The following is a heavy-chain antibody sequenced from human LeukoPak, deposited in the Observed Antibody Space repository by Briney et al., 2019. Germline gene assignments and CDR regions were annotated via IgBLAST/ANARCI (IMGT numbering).Heavy chain of an antibody. Sequence: SETLSLTCTVSGGSISSYYWSWIRQPPGKGLEWIGYIYYSGSTNYNPSLKSRVTISVDTSKNQFSLKLSSVTAADTAVYYCARDHYYDSSGYYYGFDSWGQGTLVTVSS. CDR1: GGSISSYY. J-gene: IGHJ4*02. CDR3: ARDHYYDSSGYYYGFDS. V-gene: IGHV4-59*01. CDR2: IYYSGST. D-gene: IGHD3-22*01.